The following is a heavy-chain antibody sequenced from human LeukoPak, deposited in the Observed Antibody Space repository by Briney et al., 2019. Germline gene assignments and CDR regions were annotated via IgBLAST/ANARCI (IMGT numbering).Heavy chain of an antibody. CDR2: INPNSGGT. V-gene: IGHV1-2*02. CDR3: ARARHYYDSSGSYFDY. CDR1: GYTFTGYY. J-gene: IGHJ4*02. Sequence: ASVKVSCKASGYTFTGYYMHWVRQAPGQGLEWMGWINPNSGGTYYAQKFQGRVTMTRGTSISTAYMELSRLRSDDTAVYYCARARHYYDSSGSYFDYWGQGTLVTVSS. D-gene: IGHD3-22*01.